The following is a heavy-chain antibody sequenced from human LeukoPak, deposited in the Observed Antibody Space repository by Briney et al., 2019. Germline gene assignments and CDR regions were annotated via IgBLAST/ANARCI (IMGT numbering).Heavy chain of an antibody. Sequence: GGSLRLSCAASGFSFNSDWMDWVRQAPGKGLEWVANIKHDESEKNYLDSVKGRFTISRDNAQNSLYLQMNGLRVEDTAVYYCTREPVEMATLFSFDYWGQGTLVTVS. J-gene: IGHJ4*02. CDR1: GFSFNSDW. D-gene: IGHD5-24*01. CDR3: TREPVEMATLFSFDY. CDR2: IKHDESEK. V-gene: IGHV3-7*01.